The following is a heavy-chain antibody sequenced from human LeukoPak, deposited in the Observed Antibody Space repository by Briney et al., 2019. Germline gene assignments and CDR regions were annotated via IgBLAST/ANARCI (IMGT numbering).Heavy chain of an antibody. D-gene: IGHD5-12*01. CDR2: FDPEDGET. Sequence: ASVKVSCKVSGYTLTELSMHWVRQAPGKGLEWMGGFDPEDGETIYAQKFQGRVTMTEDTSTDTAYMELSSLRSEDTAVYYCATVGKDIVVTGYYYMDVWGKGTTVTVSS. J-gene: IGHJ6*03. CDR1: GYTLTELS. V-gene: IGHV1-24*01. CDR3: ATVGKDIVVTGYYYMDV.